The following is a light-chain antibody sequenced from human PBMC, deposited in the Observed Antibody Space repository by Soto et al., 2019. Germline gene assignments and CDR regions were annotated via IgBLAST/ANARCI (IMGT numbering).Light chain of an antibody. CDR3: AAWDDSLNVVV. CDR1: SSNIGNNA. V-gene: IGLV1-36*01. Sequence: QSVLTQPPSVSEAPRQRVTISCSGSSSNIGNNAVNWYQQLPGKAPKLLIYYDDLLPSGVSDRFSGSTSGTSASLAISGLQSEDEADDYCAAWDDSLNVVVFGGGTKLTVL. J-gene: IGLJ2*01. CDR2: YDD.